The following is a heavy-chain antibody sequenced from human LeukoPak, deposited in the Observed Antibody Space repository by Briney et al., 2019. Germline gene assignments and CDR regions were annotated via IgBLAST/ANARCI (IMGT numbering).Heavy chain of an antibody. CDR3: ARWYGSGTRNPWFDS. D-gene: IGHD3-10*01. CDR1: SGSISRGSYS. V-gene: IGHV4-30-2*01. Sequence: SETLSLTCTVSSGSISRGSYSWSWIRQPPGGALEWVGYVYHSGGTYYNPSLKTPVTISIDRSKNQFSLKMSSVSAADTAVYYCARWYGSGTRNPWFDSWGQGALVTVSS. CDR2: VYHSGGT. J-gene: IGHJ5*01.